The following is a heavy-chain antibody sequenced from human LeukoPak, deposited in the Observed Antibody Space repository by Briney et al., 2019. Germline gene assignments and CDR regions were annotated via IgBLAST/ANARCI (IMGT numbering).Heavy chain of an antibody. CDR1: GGSVSSGSYY. CDR3: ARGGGIVGATYDY. J-gene: IGHJ4*02. Sequence: SETLSLTCTVSGGSVSSGSYYWSWIRQPPGKGLEWIGYIYYSGSTNYNPSLKSRVTISVDTSKNQFSLKLSSVTAADTAVYYCARGGGIVGATYDYWGQGALVTVSS. V-gene: IGHV4-61*01. CDR2: IYYSGST. D-gene: IGHD1-26*01.